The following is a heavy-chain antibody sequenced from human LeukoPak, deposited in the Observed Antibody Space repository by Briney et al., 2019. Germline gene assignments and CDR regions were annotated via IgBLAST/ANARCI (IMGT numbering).Heavy chain of an antibody. CDR3: ARGPQSLWFGLYIDV. CDR2: ISYDGTNK. Sequence: PGGSLRLSCAVSGFTFRRYGMHWVRQAPGKGLEWVAVISYDGTNKYYADSVRGRFTISRDNAKNSLYLQMNSLRAEDTAVYYCARGPQSLWFGLYIDVWGKGTTVTVSS. CDR1: GFTFRRYG. D-gene: IGHD3-10*01. J-gene: IGHJ6*03. V-gene: IGHV3-30*03.